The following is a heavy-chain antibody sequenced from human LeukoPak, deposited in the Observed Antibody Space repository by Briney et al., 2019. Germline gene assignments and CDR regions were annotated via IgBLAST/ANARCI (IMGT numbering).Heavy chain of an antibody. CDR3: ARNDYDFWSGSRYYFDY. D-gene: IGHD3-3*01. Sequence: SETLSLTCTVSGGSISSSSYYWGWIRQPPGKGLEWIGSIYYSGSTYYNPSLKSRVTISVDTSKNQFSLKLSSVTAADTAVYYCARNDYDFWSGSRYYFDYWGQGTLVTVSS. J-gene: IGHJ4*02. V-gene: IGHV4-39*01. CDR1: GGSISSSSYY. CDR2: IYYSGST.